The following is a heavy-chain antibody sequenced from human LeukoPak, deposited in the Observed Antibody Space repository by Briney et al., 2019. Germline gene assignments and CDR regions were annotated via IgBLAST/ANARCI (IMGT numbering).Heavy chain of an antibody. V-gene: IGHV1-18*01. CDR3: ARDLGSMTTVNGFDC. Sequence: ASVTVSCKASGYTFTSYGISWVRQPPGQGLEWMGWTSAYNGNTNYAQKVQGRVTMTTDTSTSTAYMELRSLRSDDTAVYYCARDLGSMTTVNGFDCRGQGALVTVSS. CDR2: TSAYNGNT. CDR1: GYTFTSYG. J-gene: IGHJ4*02. D-gene: IGHD4-11*01.